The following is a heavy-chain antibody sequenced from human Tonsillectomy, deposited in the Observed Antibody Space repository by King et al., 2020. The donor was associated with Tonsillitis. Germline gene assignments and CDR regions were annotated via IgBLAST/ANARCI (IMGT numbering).Heavy chain of an antibody. CDR1: GYTFTYRY. V-gene: IGHV1-45*02. D-gene: IGHD2-15*01. CDR3: AITVAATPKPYYYGMDV. J-gene: IGHJ6*02. Sequence: QLVESGAEVKKTGSSVKVSCKASGYTFTYRYLHWVRQAPGQALEWMGWITPLNGNTNYAQKFQDRVTITRDRSMSTAYMELSSLRSEDTAMYYCAITVAATPKPYYYGMDVWGQGTTVTVSS. CDR2: ITPLNGNT.